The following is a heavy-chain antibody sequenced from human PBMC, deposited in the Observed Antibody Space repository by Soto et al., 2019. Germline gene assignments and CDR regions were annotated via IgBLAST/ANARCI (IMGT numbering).Heavy chain of an antibody. D-gene: IGHD1-1*01. V-gene: IGHV4-34*01. J-gene: IGHJ5*02. CDR1: GGSFSGYY. CDR2: INHSGST. CDR3: ARVYKGTTGTTGPDEDNWFDP. Sequence: QVQLQQWGAGLLKPSETLSLTCAVYGGSFSGYYWSWIRQPPGKGLEWIGEINHSGSTNYNPSLKSRVTISVDTSKNQFSLKLSSVTAADTAVYYCARVYKGTTGTTGPDEDNWFDPWGQGTLVTVSS.